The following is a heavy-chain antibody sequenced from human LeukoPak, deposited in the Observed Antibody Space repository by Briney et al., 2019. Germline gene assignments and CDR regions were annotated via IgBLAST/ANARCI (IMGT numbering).Heavy chain of an antibody. CDR3: ARDAAGAPAASYYFDY. CDR1: GYSFTSYY. J-gene: IGHJ4*02. CDR2: IHPSGATT. Sequence: GASVKVSCKASGYSFTSYYIHWVRQAPGQGLEWMGIIHPSGATTSYAQKFQGGVTMTKDTSTSTVYMELSSLRSEDTAVYFCARDAAGAPAASYYFDYWGQGTLVTVSS. D-gene: IGHD2-2*01. V-gene: IGHV1-46*01.